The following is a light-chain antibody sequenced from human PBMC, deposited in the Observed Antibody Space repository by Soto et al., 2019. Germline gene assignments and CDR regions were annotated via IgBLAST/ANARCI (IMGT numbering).Light chain of an antibody. V-gene: IGKV1-5*03. CDR2: SAS. J-gene: IGKJ2*01. Sequence: DIQMTQSPSTLSASVGDRVTITCRASQNINNWLAWYQHKPGKAPKLLIYSASTLRSGVPSRFSGSGSGTEFTLTISSLQPDDFATYYCQQFDGHFGQGTKLEIK. CDR1: QNINNW. CDR3: QQFDGH.